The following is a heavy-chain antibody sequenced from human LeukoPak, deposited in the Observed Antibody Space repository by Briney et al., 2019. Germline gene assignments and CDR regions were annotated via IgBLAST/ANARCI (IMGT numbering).Heavy chain of an antibody. CDR2: IYHSGST. D-gene: IGHD3-22*01. Sequence: SETLSLTCTVSGYSISSGYYWGWIRQPPGKGLEWIGSIYHSGSTNYNPSLKSRVTISVDTSKNQFSLKLSSVTAADTAVYYCARTSYYYDSSGYYPFDYWGQGTLVTVSS. CDR3: ARTSYYYDSSGYYPFDY. J-gene: IGHJ4*02. CDR1: GYSISSGYY. V-gene: IGHV4-38-2*02.